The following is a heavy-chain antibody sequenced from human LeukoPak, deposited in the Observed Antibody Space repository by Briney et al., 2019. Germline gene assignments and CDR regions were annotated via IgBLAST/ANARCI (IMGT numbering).Heavy chain of an antibody. V-gene: IGHV3-53*01. CDR1: GFTVSSNY. D-gene: IGHD2-2*01. Sequence: PGGSLRLSCAPSGFTVSSNYMSWVRQAPGEGVEWVSVIYSGGSTYYADSVKGRFTISRDNSKNTLYLQMNSPRAEDTAVYYCARLFKVVPAAIHTWGQGTLVTVSS. J-gene: IGHJ5*02. CDR3: ARLFKVVPAAIHT. CDR2: IYSGGST.